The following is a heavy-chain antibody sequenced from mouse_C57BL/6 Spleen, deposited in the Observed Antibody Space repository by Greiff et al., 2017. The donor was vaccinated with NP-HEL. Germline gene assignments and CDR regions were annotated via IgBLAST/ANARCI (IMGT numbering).Heavy chain of an antibody. CDR1: GYTFTDYN. V-gene: IGHV1-18*01. Sequence: VQLQQSGPELVKPGASVKIPCKASGYTFTDYNMDWVKQSHGKSLEWIGDINPNNGGTIYNQKFKGKATLTVDKSSSTAYMELRSLTSEDTAVYYCARPLYYGSSYWYFDVWGTGTTVTVSS. D-gene: IGHD1-1*01. CDR2: INPNNGGT. CDR3: ARPLYYGSSYWYFDV. J-gene: IGHJ1*03.